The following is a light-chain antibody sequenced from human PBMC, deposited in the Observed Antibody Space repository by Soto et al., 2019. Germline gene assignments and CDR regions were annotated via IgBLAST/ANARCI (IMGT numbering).Light chain of an antibody. CDR2: SSS. J-gene: IGKJ5*01. CDR3: QQRYNWPVT. CDR1: QSVSSTY. Sequence: ELVLTQSPGTLSLSPGDRATLSCRASQSVSSTYLAWYQQRPGQAPRLLIYSSSSRASGIPDRFSGSGSGTDFTLTISSLEPEDFAVYYCQQRYNWPVTFGQGTRLEI. V-gene: IGKV3D-20*02.